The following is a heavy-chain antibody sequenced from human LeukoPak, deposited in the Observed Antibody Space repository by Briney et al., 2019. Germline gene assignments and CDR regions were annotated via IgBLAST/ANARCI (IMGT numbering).Heavy chain of an antibody. V-gene: IGHV4-4*09. CDR3: ARSTGYYNWFDP. J-gene: IGHJ5*02. CDR1: GDSSSHYY. Sequence: SETLSLTCSVSGDSSSHYYWSWFRQPPGKGLEWIGLIHTSGSTNYNPSLKSRVTISVDTSKNQFSLNLTSVIAADTAVYYCARSTGYYNWFDPWGQGTLVTVSS. CDR2: IHTSGST. D-gene: IGHD3-9*01.